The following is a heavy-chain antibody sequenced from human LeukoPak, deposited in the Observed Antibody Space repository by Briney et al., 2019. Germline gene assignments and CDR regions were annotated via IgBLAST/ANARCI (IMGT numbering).Heavy chain of an antibody. CDR1: GGSFNVYY. CDR3: ARKENVYYYFDY. D-gene: IGHD3-10*01. CDR2: IYHSGTT. V-gene: IGHV4-34*01. J-gene: IGHJ4*02. Sequence: PSETLSLTCAVYGGSFNVYYWSWIRQPPGKGLEWIGYIYHSGTTYYNPSLQSRVTMSVDTSKNQFSLKLSSVTAVDTAVYYCARKENVYYYFDYWGQGTLVTVSS.